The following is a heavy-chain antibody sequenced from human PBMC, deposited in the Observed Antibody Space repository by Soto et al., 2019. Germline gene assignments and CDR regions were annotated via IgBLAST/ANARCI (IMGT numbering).Heavy chain of an antibody. CDR1: GYSFTDYN. V-gene: IGHV1-2*02. CDR2: INPNSGGT. CDR3: AREGSSSSKYFQH. J-gene: IGHJ1*01. Sequence: QVQLVQSGAEVKKPGASVKVSCKASGYSFTDYNMHWVRQAPGQGLERVGWINPNSGGTNYAQKFQGRVTMTRDTSITTAYMELTRLRSDDTAVYYCAREGSSSSKYFQHWGQGTLVTVSS. D-gene: IGHD6-6*01.